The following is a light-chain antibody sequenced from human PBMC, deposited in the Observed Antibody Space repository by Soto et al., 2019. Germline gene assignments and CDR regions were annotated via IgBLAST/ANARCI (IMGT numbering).Light chain of an antibody. CDR1: SSDVGSYNL. V-gene: IGLV2-23*01. CDR2: EGT. Sequence: QSALTQPASVSGSPGQSITISCTGTSSDVGSYNLVSWYQQHPGKAPKLMIYEGTKRPSGLSNRFSGSRSGNTASLTISGLQAEDEADYYCCSYAGSSTVIFGGGTKVTVL. CDR3: CSYAGSSTVI. J-gene: IGLJ2*01.